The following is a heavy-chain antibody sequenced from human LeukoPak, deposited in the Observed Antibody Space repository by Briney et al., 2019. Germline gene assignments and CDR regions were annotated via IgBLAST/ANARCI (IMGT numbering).Heavy chain of an antibody. Sequence: SETLSLTCTVSGGSIGSYYWSWIRQPPGKGLEWIGYIYYSGSTNYNPSLKSRVTVSVDTSKNQFSLKLRSVTAADTAVYYCARGDYMYSYDRWGQGTLVTVSS. D-gene: IGHD3-22*01. J-gene: IGHJ4*02. V-gene: IGHV4-59*01. CDR1: GGSIGSYY. CDR3: ARGDYMYSYDR. CDR2: IYYSGST.